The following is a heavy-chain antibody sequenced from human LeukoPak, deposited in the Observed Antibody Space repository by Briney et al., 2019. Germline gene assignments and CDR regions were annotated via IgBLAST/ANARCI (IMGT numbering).Heavy chain of an antibody. J-gene: IGHJ1*01. CDR1: GFTFRTDW. D-gene: IGHD3-3*01. Sequence: GGSLRLSCVASGFTFRTDWMSWVRQSPGKGLEWVANIHPDGTAQFYVDSVKGRFIISRDNAKNSLFLQMNSLRDEDMAVYYCAAGGSIGGFFPNWGQGTLVTVSS. V-gene: IGHV3-7*01. CDR3: AAGGSIGGFFPN. CDR2: IHPDGTAQ.